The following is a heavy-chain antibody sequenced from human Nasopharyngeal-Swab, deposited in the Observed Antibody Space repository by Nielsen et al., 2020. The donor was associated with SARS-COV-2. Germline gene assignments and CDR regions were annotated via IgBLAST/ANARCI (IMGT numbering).Heavy chain of an antibody. Sequence: GGSLRLSCAASGFTFSSYGMHWVRQAPGKGLEWVAVIWYDGSNKYYADSVKGRLTISRDNSKNTLYLQMNSLRAEDTAVYYCARDARYSSSWYTPGPVDYWGQGTLVTVSS. D-gene: IGHD6-13*01. V-gene: IGHV3-33*01. J-gene: IGHJ4*02. CDR3: ARDARYSSSWYTPGPVDY. CDR1: GFTFSSYG. CDR2: IWYDGSNK.